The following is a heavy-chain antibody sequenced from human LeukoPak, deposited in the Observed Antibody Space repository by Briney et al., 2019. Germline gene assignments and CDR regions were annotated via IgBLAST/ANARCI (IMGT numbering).Heavy chain of an antibody. CDR2: IGGDGITT. J-gene: IGHJ2*01. CDR1: GFTFDDYA. Sequence: GGSLRLSCAASGFTFDDYAMHWVRQAPGEGLEWASRIGGDGITTYYADSVKGRFTISRDNSKTSLYLQMNSLRTEDTALYYCAKDDGTTAFWYFDLWGRGTLVTVSS. V-gene: IGHV3-43*02. CDR3: AKDDGTTAFWYFDL. D-gene: IGHD1-7*01.